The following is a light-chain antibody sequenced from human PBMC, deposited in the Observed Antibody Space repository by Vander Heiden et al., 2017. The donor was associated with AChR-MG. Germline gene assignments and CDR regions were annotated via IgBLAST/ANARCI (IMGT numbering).Light chain of an antibody. J-gene: IGKJ1*01. V-gene: IGKV3-20*01. CDR2: GGS. CDR1: QPIGNTY. CDR3: HQTDRSQWT. Sequence: DIVLAQSPDTLSLSPGESATPSCRASQPIGNTYLAWYQQRPGRAPRLLIYGGSSRAAGVPDRFSGSGSGTDFTLTISRLEPEDVAVYYCHQTDRSQWTFGQGTRVEIK.